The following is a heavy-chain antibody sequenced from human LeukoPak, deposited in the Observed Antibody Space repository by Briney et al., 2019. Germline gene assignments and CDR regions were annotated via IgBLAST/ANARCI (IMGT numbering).Heavy chain of an antibody. V-gene: IGHV3-48*03. Sequence: GGSLRLSCAASGFTFSSYEMNWVRQAPGKGLEWVSYISSSGSTIYYADSVKGRFTISRDNAKNSLYLQMNSLRAEDTAVYYCAREGGYSGYLYYYYYYMDVWGKGTTVTISS. CDR3: AREGGYSGYLYYYYYYMDV. J-gene: IGHJ6*03. CDR1: GFTFSSYE. CDR2: ISSSGSTI. D-gene: IGHD5-12*01.